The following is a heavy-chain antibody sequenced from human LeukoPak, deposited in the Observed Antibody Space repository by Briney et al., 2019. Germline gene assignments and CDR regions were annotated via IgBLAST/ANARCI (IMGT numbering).Heavy chain of an antibody. Sequence: GSLRLSCAASGFTFSSYWMSWVRQAPGKGLEWVANIKQDGSEKYYVDSVKGRFTISRDNAKNSLYLQMNSLRAEDTAVYYCARVGHRSGSPKNWFDPWGQGTLITVSS. CDR2: IKQDGSEK. CDR3: ARVGHRSGSPKNWFDP. CDR1: GFTFSSYW. V-gene: IGHV3-7*01. D-gene: IGHD3-10*01. J-gene: IGHJ5*02.